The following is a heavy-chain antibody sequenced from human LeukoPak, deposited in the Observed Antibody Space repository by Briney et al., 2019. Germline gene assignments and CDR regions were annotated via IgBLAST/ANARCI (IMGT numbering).Heavy chain of an antibody. Sequence: GGSLRLSCAASGFSFSSYWMSWVRQAPGKGLEWVANIKQDGSEKYYVDSVKGRLTISRDNAKNSLYLQMNSLRAEDTAVYYCARDNDFWSGYPRDAFDIWGQGTMVTVSS. D-gene: IGHD3-3*01. J-gene: IGHJ3*02. CDR3: ARDNDFWSGYPRDAFDI. CDR1: GFSFSSYW. V-gene: IGHV3-7*01. CDR2: IKQDGSEK.